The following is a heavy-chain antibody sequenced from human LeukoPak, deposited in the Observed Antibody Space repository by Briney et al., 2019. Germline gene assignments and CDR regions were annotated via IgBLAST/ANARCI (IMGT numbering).Heavy chain of an antibody. Sequence: GGPLRLSCGASGLAFSSYSMNWVRQAPGKGLEWVSSISSSSSYIYYADSVKGRFTISRDNAKNSLYLQMNSLRAEDTAVYYCARDPTQLWLVYAFDIWGQGTMVTVSS. CDR1: GLAFSSYS. J-gene: IGHJ3*02. V-gene: IGHV3-21*01. CDR2: ISSSSSYI. D-gene: IGHD5-18*01. CDR3: ARDPTQLWLVYAFDI.